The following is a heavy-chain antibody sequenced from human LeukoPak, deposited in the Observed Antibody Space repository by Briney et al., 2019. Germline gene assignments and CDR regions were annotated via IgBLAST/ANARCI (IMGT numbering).Heavy chain of an antibody. Sequence: GGSLRLSCAASGFTFSSYGMHWVRQAPGKGLEWVAFIRYDGSNKYYADSVKGRFTISRDNSKNTLYLQMNSLRAEDTAVYYCAKDGGSYYFKSPTDYWGQGTLVTVSS. CDR3: AKDGGSYYFKSPTDY. CDR2: IRYDGSNK. CDR1: GFTFSSYG. D-gene: IGHD1-26*01. V-gene: IGHV3-30*02. J-gene: IGHJ4*02.